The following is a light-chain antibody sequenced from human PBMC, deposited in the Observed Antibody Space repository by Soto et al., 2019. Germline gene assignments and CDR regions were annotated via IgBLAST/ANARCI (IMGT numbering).Light chain of an antibody. Sequence: IVLTKSPGTLSLSQGERTTLSCRASQSISRYLAWYQQKPGQGPRLLIYGASSRATGTPDRFSGSGSGTDFTLTISRLEPEDFAVYYCQQYGTSPWTVGQGTKVDIK. V-gene: IGKV3-20*01. CDR3: QQYGTSPWT. CDR1: QSISRY. J-gene: IGKJ1*01. CDR2: GAS.